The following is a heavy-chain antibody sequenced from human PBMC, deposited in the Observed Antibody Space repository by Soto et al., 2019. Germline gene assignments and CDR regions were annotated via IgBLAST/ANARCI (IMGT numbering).Heavy chain of an antibody. J-gene: IGHJ4*02. V-gene: IGHV1-2*02. Sequence: HEHLVQSGAEVKRPGASLKVACKASGYSFTGYYIHWVRQAPGQGLEWMGGINPDSGATNYAQNFQGRVTLTSDTSISTASMDLTSLTSDDTAVYYCASGDYRTGGYPFPYFDYWGQGTLVIVSS. CDR3: ASGDYRTGGYPFPYFDY. CDR1: GYSFTGYY. CDR2: INPDSGAT. D-gene: IGHD2-8*02.